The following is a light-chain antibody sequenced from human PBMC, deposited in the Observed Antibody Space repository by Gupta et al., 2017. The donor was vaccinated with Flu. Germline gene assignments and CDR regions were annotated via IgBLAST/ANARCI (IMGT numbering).Light chain of an antibody. CDR2: DVT. Sequence: QSALSHPPSASGSPGPSVTISCAGTSSDVGAYNYVSWYQHHPGTAPKLMIYDVTKRPSGVPDRFSGSKSGNTASLTVSGLQAEDEADYYCCSYAGSNNVFGTGTKVTVL. CDR1: SSDVGAYNY. V-gene: IGLV2-8*01. CDR3: CSYAGSNNV. J-gene: IGLJ1*01.